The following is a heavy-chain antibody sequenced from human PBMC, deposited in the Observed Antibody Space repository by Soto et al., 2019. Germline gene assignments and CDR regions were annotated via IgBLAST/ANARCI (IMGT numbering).Heavy chain of an antibody. V-gene: IGHV3-23*01. CDR3: AKGYDANAYYFDY. Sequence: GGSLRLSCAASGFTFSSYAMSWVRQAPGKGLEWVSSISGSGGGTYYADSVKGRFTFSRDNSKNTLYLQMNSLRAEDTAVYYCAKGYDANAYYFDYWGQGTLVTVSS. CDR2: ISGSGGGT. CDR1: GFTFSSYA. D-gene: IGHD3-16*01. J-gene: IGHJ4*02.